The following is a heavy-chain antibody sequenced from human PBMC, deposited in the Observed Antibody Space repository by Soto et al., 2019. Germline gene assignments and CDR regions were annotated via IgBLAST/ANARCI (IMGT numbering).Heavy chain of an antibody. CDR3: ARRHETSLCFDS. D-gene: IGHD1-1*01. CDR1: GFTFSGHA. J-gene: IGHJ4*02. CDR2: INGGGSAT. V-gene: IGHV3-23*01. Sequence: EVQVLESGGGLVQPGGSLTVSCATSGFTFSGHAMSWVRQAPGKGLEWGSGINGGGSATYYADSVQGRFTISRDNFKNTLYLQMNSLSAEDTAVYYCARRHETSLCFDSWGQGALVTVSS.